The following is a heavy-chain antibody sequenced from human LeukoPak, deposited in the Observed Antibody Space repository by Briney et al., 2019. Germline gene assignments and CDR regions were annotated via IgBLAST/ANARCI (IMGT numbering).Heavy chain of an antibody. V-gene: IGHV4-61*02. Sequence: PSETLSLTCTVSGGSISSGSYYWSWIRQPAGKGLEWIGRIYTSGSTNYNPSLKSRVTISVDTSKNQFSLKLSSVTAADTAVYYCARIGVVPAAIPSYYFDYWGQGTLVTVSS. CDR1: GGSISSGSYY. CDR3: ARIGVVPAAIPSYYFDY. D-gene: IGHD2-2*02. CDR2: IYTSGST. J-gene: IGHJ4*02.